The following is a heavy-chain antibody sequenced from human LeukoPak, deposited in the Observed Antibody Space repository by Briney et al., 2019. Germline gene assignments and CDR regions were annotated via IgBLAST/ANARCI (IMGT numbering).Heavy chain of an antibody. CDR3: ARNDDILTGYPKGAFDI. D-gene: IGHD3-9*01. Sequence: SETLSLTCAVYGGSFSGYYWSWIRQPPGKGLEWIGEINHSGSTNYNPSLKSRVTISVDTSKNQFSLKLSSVTAADTAVYYCARNDDILTGYPKGAFDIWGQGTMVTVSS. CDR2: INHSGST. J-gene: IGHJ3*02. V-gene: IGHV4-34*01. CDR1: GGSFSGYY.